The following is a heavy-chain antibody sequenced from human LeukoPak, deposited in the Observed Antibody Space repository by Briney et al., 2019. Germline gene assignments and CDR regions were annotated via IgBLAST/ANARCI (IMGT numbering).Heavy chain of an antibody. CDR3: ARDSRYFDWLYPSF. V-gene: IGHV3-30-3*01. CDR2: ISYDGSNR. Sequence: GRSLRLSCAASGFTFSSYAMHWVRQAPGKGLEWVAVISYDGSNRYYADSVKGRFTISRDNSKNTLYLQMNSLRAEDTAVYYCARDSRYFDWLYPSFWGQGTLVTVSS. CDR1: GFTFSSYA. J-gene: IGHJ4*02. D-gene: IGHD3-9*01.